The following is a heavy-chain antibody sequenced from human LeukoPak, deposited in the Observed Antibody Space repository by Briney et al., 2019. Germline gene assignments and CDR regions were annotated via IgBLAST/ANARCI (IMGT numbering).Heavy chain of an antibody. CDR3: ASAKPLGPVDC. J-gene: IGHJ4*02. Sequence: GGSLRLSCAASGFTFSSYNMNWVRQAPGKGLEWVSYISSSSSTIYYADSVKGRFTISRDNAKNSLYLQMNSPRAEDTAVYYCASAKPLGPVDCWGQGTLVTVSS. CDR2: ISSSSSTI. V-gene: IGHV3-48*01. CDR1: GFTFSSYN. D-gene: IGHD1-14*01.